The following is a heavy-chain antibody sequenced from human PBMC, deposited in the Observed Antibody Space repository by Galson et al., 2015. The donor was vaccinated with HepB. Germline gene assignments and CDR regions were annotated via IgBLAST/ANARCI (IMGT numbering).Heavy chain of an antibody. V-gene: IGHV3-23*01. CDR1: GFTFSSYA. Sequence: SLRLSCAASGFTFSSYAMSWVRQAPGKGLEWGSAISGSGGSTYYADSVKGRFTISRGNSKNTLYLQMNSLRAEDTAVYYCAKPPPGIAAAGTRINDYWGQGTLVTVSS. J-gene: IGHJ4*02. D-gene: IGHD6-13*01. CDR2: ISGSGGST. CDR3: AKPPPGIAAAGTRINDY.